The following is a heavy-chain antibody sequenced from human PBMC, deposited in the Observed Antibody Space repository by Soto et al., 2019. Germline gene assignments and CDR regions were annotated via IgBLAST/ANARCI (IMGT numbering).Heavy chain of an antibody. Sequence: EVQLVESGGGLVEPGGALRLSCAASGFSFTYAWLNWVRQAPGQGLEWVGRIKSMPDGGTTDYAAPVKGRFTISSDDLGITVYLQINRVKNAATAVYYCGADLPEWGAYAFDYWGQGTMVTVSA. CDR2: IKSMPDGGTT. J-gene: IGHJ4*02. CDR3: GADLPEWGAYAFDY. D-gene: IGHD1-26*01. V-gene: IGHV3-15*07. CDR1: GFSFTYAW.